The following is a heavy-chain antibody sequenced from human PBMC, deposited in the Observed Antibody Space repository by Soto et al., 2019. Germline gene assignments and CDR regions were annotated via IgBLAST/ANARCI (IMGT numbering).Heavy chain of an antibody. CDR3: ARSRITFAGVIANYGMDV. J-gene: IGHJ6*02. CDR2: IIPIFGTP. V-gene: IGHV1-69*06. CDR1: GGTFISYA. D-gene: IGHD3-16*02. Sequence: QVQLVQSGAEVKKPGSSVKVSCTASGGTFISYAFSWVRQAPGQGLEWMGGIIPIFGTPNYAQKFQGRVTITADKSTSTAYMDLSSLRSEDAAVYYCARSRITFAGVIANYGMDVWGQGTTVTVSS.